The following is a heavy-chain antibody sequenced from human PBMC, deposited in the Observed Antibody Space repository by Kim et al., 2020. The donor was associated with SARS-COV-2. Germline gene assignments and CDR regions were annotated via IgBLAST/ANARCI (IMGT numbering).Heavy chain of an antibody. Sequence: SETLSLTCNVSGAPMNNYYYSWVRQPADKKLEWIGHMYDSRIISYNPSLRSRVSISVDPSRNQFSLNLRSLSDADTAVYFCAMGLRFYYGMDVWGQGTAVTVSS. J-gene: IGHJ6*02. CDR1: GAPMNNYY. CDR2: MYDSRII. CDR3: AMGLRFYYGMDV. V-gene: IGHV4-4*07. D-gene: IGHD3-16*01.